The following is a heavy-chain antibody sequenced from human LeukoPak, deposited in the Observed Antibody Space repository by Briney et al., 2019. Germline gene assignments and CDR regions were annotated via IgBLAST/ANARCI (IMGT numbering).Heavy chain of an antibody. D-gene: IGHD6-19*01. V-gene: IGHV3-23*01. CDR3: AKCSDKYSSGWDDGFDI. CDR2: VSRSGDTT. CDR1: GFTFSNYV. J-gene: IGHJ3*02. Sequence: GGSLRLSCAASGFTFSNYVINWVRQAPGKGLQWVSSVSRSGDTTYYAESMKGRFTISRDNSNNTLYLHMTSLRAEDTAVYYCAKCSDKYSSGWDDGFDIWGQGTLVTVSS.